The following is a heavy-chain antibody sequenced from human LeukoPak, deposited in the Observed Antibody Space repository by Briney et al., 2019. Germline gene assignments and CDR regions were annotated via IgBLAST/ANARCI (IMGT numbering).Heavy chain of an antibody. CDR1: GFTFYDYA. Sequence: GGSLRLSCAASGFTFYDYAMHWVRQAPGKGLEWVSGISWNSGSIGYVDSVKGRFTISRDNARNSLFLQLNSLRTEDTALYYCATDMAFSAFDIWGHGTMVIVSS. CDR3: ATDMAFSAFDI. V-gene: IGHV3-9*01. D-gene: IGHD3-3*02. J-gene: IGHJ3*02. CDR2: ISWNSGSI.